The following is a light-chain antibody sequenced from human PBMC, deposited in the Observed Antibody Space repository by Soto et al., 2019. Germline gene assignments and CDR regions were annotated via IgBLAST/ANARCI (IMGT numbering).Light chain of an antibody. CDR3: LQYNSYPFT. CDR1: QGISNS. Sequence: DIQMTQSPSAMSASLGDRVTITCRASQGISNSLAWFQQKPGRVPKRLIYGASTLQSWAPSRFSGSASGAAFTLTISSLQPEDFATYYCLQYNSYPFTFGGGTTGDIK. V-gene: IGKV1-17*03. J-gene: IGKJ4*01. CDR2: GAS.